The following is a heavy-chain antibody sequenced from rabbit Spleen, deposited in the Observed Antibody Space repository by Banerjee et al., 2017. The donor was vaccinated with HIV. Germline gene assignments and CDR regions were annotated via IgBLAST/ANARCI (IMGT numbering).Heavy chain of an antibody. CDR2: IYADSSSWI. D-gene: IGHD3-1*01. J-gene: IGHJ4*01. V-gene: IGHV1S45*01. Sequence: QEQLVESGGGLVQPEGSLTLTCTASGFSLSSNYYMCWVRQAPGKGLEWIACIYADSSSWIHYASWAKGRFTISKTSSTTVTLQMTSLTAADTATYFCARDAVGPNFYFNLWGPGTLVTVS. CDR1: GFSLSSNYY. CDR3: ARDAVGPNFYFNL.